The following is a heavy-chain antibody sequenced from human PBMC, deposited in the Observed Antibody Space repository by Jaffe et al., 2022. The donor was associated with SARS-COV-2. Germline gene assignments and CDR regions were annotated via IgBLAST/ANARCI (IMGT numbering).Heavy chain of an antibody. CDR2: ISSSSSYI. J-gene: IGHJ4*02. V-gene: IGHV3-21*01. CDR1: GFTFSSYS. CDR3: AREWELLGNYFDY. D-gene: IGHD1-26*01. Sequence: EVQLVESGGGLVKPGGSLRLSCAASGFTFSSYSMNWVRQAPGKGLEWVSSISSSSSYIYYADSVKGRFTISRDNAKNSLYLQMNSLRAEDTAVYYCAREWELLGNYFDYWGQGTLVTVSS.